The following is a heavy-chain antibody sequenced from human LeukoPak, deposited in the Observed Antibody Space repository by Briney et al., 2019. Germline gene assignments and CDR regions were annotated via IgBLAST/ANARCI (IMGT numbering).Heavy chain of an antibody. V-gene: IGHV4-39*01. CDR3: ARRVIVGAHHFDY. CDR1: GGSISSSNYY. D-gene: IGHD1-26*01. Sequence: PSETLSLTRTVSGGSISSSNYYWDWIRQPPGKGLEWIGTIYYSGSTYYDSSLKSRVTISVDTSNNQFSLKLSAVTAADTAVYYCARRVIVGAHHFDYWGQGTLVTVSS. CDR2: IYYSGST. J-gene: IGHJ4*02.